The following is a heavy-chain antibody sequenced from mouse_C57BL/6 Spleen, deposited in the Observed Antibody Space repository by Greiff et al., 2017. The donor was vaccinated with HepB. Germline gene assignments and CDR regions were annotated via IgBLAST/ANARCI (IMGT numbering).Heavy chain of an antibody. CDR2: IYPGDGDT. Sequence: QVQLQQSGAELVKPGASVKISCKASGYAFSSYWMNWVKQRPGKGLEWIGQIYPGDGDTNYNGKFKGKATLTADKSSSTAYIQLTSLTSEDDAVYFCARASGSSWFAYWGQGTLVTVSA. CDR3: ARASGSSWFAY. J-gene: IGHJ3*01. CDR1: GYAFSSYW. V-gene: IGHV1-80*01. D-gene: IGHD1-1*01.